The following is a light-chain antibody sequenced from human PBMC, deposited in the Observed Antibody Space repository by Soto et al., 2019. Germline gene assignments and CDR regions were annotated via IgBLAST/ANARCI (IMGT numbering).Light chain of an antibody. CDR1: QTINSF. J-gene: IGKJ1*01. Sequence: DRVTITCRASQTINSFLNWYQQKPGKAPELLIYGASNLQSGVPSRFSGSGSGTDFTLTINSLQPEDFATYYCQQSYSTPPETFGQGTKVDIK. CDR2: GAS. CDR3: QQSYSTPPET. V-gene: IGKV1-39*01.